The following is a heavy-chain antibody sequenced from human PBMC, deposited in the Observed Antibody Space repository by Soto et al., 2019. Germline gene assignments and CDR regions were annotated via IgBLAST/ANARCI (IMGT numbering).Heavy chain of an antibody. CDR1: GFTVNKAL. J-gene: IGHJ4*02. D-gene: IGHD3-3*01. CDR2: VKSQADGGKA. CDR3: TAMRWSFWNTE. Sequence: GGSLRLSCVVSGFTVNKALMGWVRQAPGKGLEWVGRVKSQADGGKAEYAAPVKDRFTISRDDSTNTVFLQMGNLKTEDTAVYYCTAMRWSFWNTEWGQGSLVTV. V-gene: IGHV3-15*01.